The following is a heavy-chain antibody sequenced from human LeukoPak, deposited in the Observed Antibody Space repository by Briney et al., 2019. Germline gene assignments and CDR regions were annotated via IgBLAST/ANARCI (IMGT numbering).Heavy chain of an antibody. V-gene: IGHV4-59*01. CDR3: ARVYDFWSGYYPYYYYGMDV. J-gene: IGHJ6*02. D-gene: IGHD3-3*01. CDR2: IYYSGST. Sequence: PSETLSLTCTVSGGSISSYYWSWIRQPPGKGLEWIGYIYYSGSTNYNPSLKSRVTISVDTSKNQFSLKLSSVTAADTAVYYCARVYDFWSGYYPYYYYGMDVWGQGTTVIVSS. CDR1: GGSISSYY.